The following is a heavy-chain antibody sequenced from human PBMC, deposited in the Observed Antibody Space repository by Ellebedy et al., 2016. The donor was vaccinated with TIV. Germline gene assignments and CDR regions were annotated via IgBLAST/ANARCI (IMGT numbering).Heavy chain of an antibody. CDR1: GFTFSSYW. Sequence: GESLKISXEASGFTFSSYWMSWVRQVSGTRPEWVANIKQDASEKYYVDSVKGRFTISRDNAKNSLYLHMTSLTAEDTAVYYCVRDKHFDQVGSYFHYWGQGAPVTVSS. J-gene: IGHJ4*02. D-gene: IGHD3-10*01. CDR2: IKQDASEK. CDR3: VRDKHFDQVGSYFHY. V-gene: IGHV3-7*04.